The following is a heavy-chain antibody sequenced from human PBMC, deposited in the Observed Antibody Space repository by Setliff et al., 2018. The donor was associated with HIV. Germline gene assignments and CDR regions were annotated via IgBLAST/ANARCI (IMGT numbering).Heavy chain of an antibody. V-gene: IGHV3-73*01. CDR2: IRSKADYYAT. D-gene: IGHD6-13*01. CDR1: GFSFSGSP. Sequence: PGGSLRLSCAASGFSFSGSPVQWVRQASGKGLEWVGRIRSKADYYATVYAAYVKGRFTISREDSKNTLYLQLDSLRAEDTAVYYCAKPLYRGLRIAAAGIGESWGQGTLVTVSS. CDR3: AKPLYRGLRIAAAGIGES. J-gene: IGHJ5*02.